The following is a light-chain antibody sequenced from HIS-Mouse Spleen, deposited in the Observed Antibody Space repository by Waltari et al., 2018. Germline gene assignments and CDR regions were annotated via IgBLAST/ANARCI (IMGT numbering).Light chain of an antibody. CDR1: SSDVGGYNY. CDR3: CSYAGSYTLV. J-gene: IGLJ2*01. V-gene: IGLV2-11*01. Sequence: QSALTQPRSVYWPPGPSVTISCTATSSDVGGYNYVLWYQQHPGKAPKLMIYDVSKRPSGVPDRFSGSKSGNTASLTISGLQAEDEADYYCCSYAGSYTLVFGGGTKLTVL. CDR2: DVS.